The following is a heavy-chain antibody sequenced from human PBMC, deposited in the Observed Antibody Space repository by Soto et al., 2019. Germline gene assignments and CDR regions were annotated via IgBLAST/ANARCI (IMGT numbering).Heavy chain of an antibody. CDR2: IYHSGST. J-gene: IGHJ4*02. Sequence: QVPLQESGPRLVRPSGTLSLTCTVSSGSITSANWWSWVRQPPGRGLEWIGEIYHSGSTNYNLSLKSRATLSVDKSKNQFSLSLSSVPAADTAIYYCARRGGGVVLAATTPFDYWGQGTLVTVSS. V-gene: IGHV4-4*02. CDR1: SGSITSANW. D-gene: IGHD2-15*01. CDR3: ARRGGGVVLAATTPFDY.